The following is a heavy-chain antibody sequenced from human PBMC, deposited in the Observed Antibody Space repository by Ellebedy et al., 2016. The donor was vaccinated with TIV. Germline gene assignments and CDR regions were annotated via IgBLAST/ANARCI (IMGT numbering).Heavy chain of an antibody. J-gene: IGHJ3*02. D-gene: IGHD1-26*01. CDR1: GFTFSNAW. Sequence: GESLKISXAASGFTFSNAWMSWVRQAPGKGLEWVGRIKSKTDGGTTDYAAPVKGRFTISRDDSKNTLYLQMNSLKTEDTAVYYCTTDTIVGAPHAFDIWGQGTMVTVSS. CDR2: IKSKTDGGTT. CDR3: TTDTIVGAPHAFDI. V-gene: IGHV3-15*01.